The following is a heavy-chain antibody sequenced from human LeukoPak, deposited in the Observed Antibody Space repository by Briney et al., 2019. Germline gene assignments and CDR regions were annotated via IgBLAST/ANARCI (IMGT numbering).Heavy chain of an antibody. CDR1: GFTFSSYE. J-gene: IGHJ4*02. Sequence: GGSLRLSCAASGFTFSSYEMNWVRQAPGKGLEWVSYISSSGSTIYYADSVKGRFTISRDNAKNSLYLQMNSLRAEDTAVYYCARESSNWYLNYWGQGTLVTVSS. CDR2: ISSSGSTI. CDR3: ARESSNWYLNY. D-gene: IGHD6-13*01. V-gene: IGHV3-48*03.